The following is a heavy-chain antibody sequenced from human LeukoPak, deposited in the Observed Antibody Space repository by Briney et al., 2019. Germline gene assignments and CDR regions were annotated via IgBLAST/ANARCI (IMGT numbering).Heavy chain of an antibody. V-gene: IGHV4-61*02. D-gene: IGHD5-12*01. J-gene: IGHJ4*02. CDR3: ARLPLGYEYMGGGY. Sequence: SETLSLTCTVSGGSISSSSYYWSWIRQPAGKGLEWIGRIYTSGSTNYNPSLKSRVTMSVDTSKNQFSLKLSSVTAADTAVYYCARLPLGYEYMGGGYWGQGTLVTVSS. CDR2: IYTSGST. CDR1: GGSISSSSYY.